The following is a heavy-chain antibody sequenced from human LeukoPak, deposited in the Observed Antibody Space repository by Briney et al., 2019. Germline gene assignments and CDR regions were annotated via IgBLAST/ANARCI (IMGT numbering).Heavy chain of an antibody. CDR1: GFTFAKFA. Sequence: GGSLRLSCAVSGFTFAKFAMSWVRQAPGKGLEWVSTISGSGIVTYYADSVKGRFTISRDNSKNTLYLQMNSLRAEDTAVCYCAKAQWLVRGFDYWGQGTLVTVSS. D-gene: IGHD6-19*01. CDR3: AKAQWLVRGFDY. V-gene: IGHV3-23*01. J-gene: IGHJ4*02. CDR2: ISGSGIVT.